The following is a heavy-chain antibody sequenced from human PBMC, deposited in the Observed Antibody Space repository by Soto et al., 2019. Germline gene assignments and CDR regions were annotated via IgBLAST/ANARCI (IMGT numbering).Heavy chain of an antibody. CDR1: GFSFSSYA. J-gene: IGHJ4*02. Sequence: EVQLLESGGGLVQPGGSLRLSCAASGFSFSSYAMTWVRQAPGKGLEWVSAISGSGSITYYADSVKGRFTISRDKSKNTLELQMTSLRSADTAVYYCAKEISVLRGAYDVENWGQGIRVSVSS. CDR3: AKEISVLRGAYDVEN. CDR2: ISGSGSIT. D-gene: IGHD2-8*01. V-gene: IGHV3-23*01.